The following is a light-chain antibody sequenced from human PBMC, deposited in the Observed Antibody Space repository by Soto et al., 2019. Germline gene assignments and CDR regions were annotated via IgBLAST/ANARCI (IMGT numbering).Light chain of an antibody. J-gene: IGKJ1*01. CDR1: QTVGSR. Sequence: EILLTQSPATLSSSPGERATLSCRASQTVGSRLAWYQHKPGQAPRLLIYDSSTRATGIPARFSGSGSGTDFTLTISSLEPEDFAVYYCHQRRSWPRTFGRGTKVEIK. V-gene: IGKV3-11*01. CDR3: HQRRSWPRT. CDR2: DSS.